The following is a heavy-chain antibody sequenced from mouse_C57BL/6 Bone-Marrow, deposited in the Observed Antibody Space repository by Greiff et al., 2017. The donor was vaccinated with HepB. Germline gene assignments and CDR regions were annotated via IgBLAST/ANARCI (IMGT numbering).Heavy chain of an antibody. CDR3: ARKARVTTVVATYWYFDV. D-gene: IGHD1-1*01. Sequence: VKLQESGPGLVQPSQSLSITCTVSGFSLTSYGVHWVRQSPGKGLEWLGVIWSGGSTDYNATFISRLSISKDNSTSQVFFKMNSLQADDTAIYYCARKARVTTVVATYWYFDVWGTGTTVTVAS. CDR1: GFSLTSYG. CDR2: IWSGGST. V-gene: IGHV2-2*01. J-gene: IGHJ1*03.